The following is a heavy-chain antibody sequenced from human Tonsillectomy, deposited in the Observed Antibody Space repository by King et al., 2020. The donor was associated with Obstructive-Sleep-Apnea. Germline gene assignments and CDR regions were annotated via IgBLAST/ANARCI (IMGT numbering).Heavy chain of an antibody. V-gene: IGHV3-30*04. Sequence: VQLVESGGGVVQPGRSLRLSCAASGFSFSHYTMHWVRQAPGKGLEWVAVISYDGNSEYYADSVRGRFTISRDISKNTLYLQMNSLRAEDTAVYYCRREDTAIVTVDSWGQGTLVTASS. CDR3: RREDTAIVTVDS. D-gene: IGHD5-18*01. CDR1: GFSFSHYT. J-gene: IGHJ5*01. CDR2: ISYDGNSE.